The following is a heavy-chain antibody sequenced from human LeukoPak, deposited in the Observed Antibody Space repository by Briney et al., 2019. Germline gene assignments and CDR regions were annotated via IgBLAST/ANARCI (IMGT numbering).Heavy chain of an antibody. Sequence: SETLSLTCTVSGGSISSGSYYWSWIRQPAGKGLEWIGRIYTSGSTNYNPSLKSRVTISVDTSKNQFSLKLSSVTAADTAVYYCARQEYYYGSGSYKFRDYWGQGTLVTVSS. D-gene: IGHD3-10*01. CDR3: ARQEYYYGSGSYKFRDY. CDR1: GGSISSGSYY. CDR2: IYTSGST. V-gene: IGHV4-61*02. J-gene: IGHJ4*02.